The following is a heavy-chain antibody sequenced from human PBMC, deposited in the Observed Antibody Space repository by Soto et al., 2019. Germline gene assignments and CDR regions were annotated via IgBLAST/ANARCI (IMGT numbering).Heavy chain of an antibody. D-gene: IGHD1-7*01. V-gene: IGHV1-69*02. CDR1: GGTFSSYT. CDR3: ARVTGTTDWFDP. CDR2: IIPILGIA. J-gene: IGHJ5*02. Sequence: QVQLVQSGAEVKKPGSSVKVSCKASGGTFSSYTISWVRQAPGQGLEWMGRIIPILGIANYAQKFQGRVTITADKSTSTAYMELSSLRSEDTAVYYCARVTGTTDWFDPWGRGTLVTVSS.